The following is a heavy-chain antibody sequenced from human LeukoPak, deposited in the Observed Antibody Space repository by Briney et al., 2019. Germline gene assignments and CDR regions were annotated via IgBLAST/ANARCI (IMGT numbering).Heavy chain of an antibody. CDR1: GFTFSSYW. J-gene: IGHJ4*02. CDR2: IKGDGSST. D-gene: IGHD5-18*01. CDR3: ARDGYSFGHDFDY. V-gene: IGHV3-74*01. Sequence: GGSLRLSCAASGFTFSSYWMHWVCHTPGKGLVWVSRIKGDGSSTSYADSVKGRFTISRDNAKNTLYLQMNSLRAEDTAVYYCARDGYSFGHDFDYWGQGTLVTVSS.